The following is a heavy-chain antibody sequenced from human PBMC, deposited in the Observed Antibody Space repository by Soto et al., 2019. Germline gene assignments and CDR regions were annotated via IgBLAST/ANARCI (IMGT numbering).Heavy chain of an antibody. CDR1: GGSISSSSYY. Sequence: SETLSLTCTVSGGSISSSSYYWGWIRQPPGKGLEWIGSIYYSGSTYYNPSLKSRVTISVDTSKNQFSLKLSSVTAADSAVYYCARDYYYDSSGPIYYYYGMDVWGQGTTVT. CDR3: ARDYYYDSSGPIYYYYGMDV. CDR2: IYYSGST. J-gene: IGHJ6*02. V-gene: IGHV4-39*02. D-gene: IGHD3-22*01.